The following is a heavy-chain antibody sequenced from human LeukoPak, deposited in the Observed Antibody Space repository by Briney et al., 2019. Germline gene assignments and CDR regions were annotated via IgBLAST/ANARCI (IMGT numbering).Heavy chain of an antibody. V-gene: IGHV1-8*01. Sequence: ASVKVSCKASGYTFTSYDINWVRQATGQGLEWMGWMNPNSGNTGYAQKFQGRVTMTRNTSISTAYMELSSLRPEDTAVYYCARYSYGSYGYYYYYMDVWGKGTTVTVSS. CDR1: GYTFTSYD. CDR2: MNPNSGNT. D-gene: IGHD5-18*01. CDR3: ARYSYGSYGYYYYYMDV. J-gene: IGHJ6*03.